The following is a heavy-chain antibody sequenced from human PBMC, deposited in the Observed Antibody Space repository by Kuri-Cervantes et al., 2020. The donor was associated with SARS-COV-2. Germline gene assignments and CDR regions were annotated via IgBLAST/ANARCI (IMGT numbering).Heavy chain of an antibody. D-gene: IGHD6-19*01. J-gene: IGHJ2*01. V-gene: IGHV3-23*01. CDR3: AKDLTIAVAGFNWYFDL. Sequence: GGSLRLSCAASGFTFSSYAMSWVRQAPGKGLEWVSATSGSGGSTYYADSVKGRFTISRDNSKNTLYLQMNSLRAEDTAVYYCAKDLTIAVAGFNWYFDLWGRGTLVTVSS. CDR2: TSGSGGST. CDR1: GFTFSSYA.